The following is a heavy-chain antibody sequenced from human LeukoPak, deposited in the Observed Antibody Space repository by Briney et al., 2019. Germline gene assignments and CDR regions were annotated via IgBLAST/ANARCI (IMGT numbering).Heavy chain of an antibody. CDR1: GYTFTSYD. CDR2: VNPISGNT. J-gene: IGHJ4*02. Sequence: ASVKVSCKASGYTFTSYDINWVRQATGQGLEWMGWVNPISGNTGYAQKFQGRVTMTRNTSISTAYMELSSLRSEDTAVYYCARGRRIQLWFTETLPGYWGQGTLVTVSS. D-gene: IGHD5-18*01. V-gene: IGHV1-8*02. CDR3: ARGRRIQLWFTETLPGY.